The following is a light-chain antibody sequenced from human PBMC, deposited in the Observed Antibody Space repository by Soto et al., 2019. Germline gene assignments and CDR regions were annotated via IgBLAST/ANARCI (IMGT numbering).Light chain of an antibody. CDR1: TGAVTSGHY. Sequence: QAVVTQEPSLTVSPGGTVTLTCGSSTGAVTSGHYPYWFQQKPGQAPRTLIYDTSNKHSWTPARFSGSLRGGKAALTLSGAQPEDEAEYYCLLSYSGARPYVFGTGTKVTVL. CDR2: DTS. V-gene: IGLV7-46*01. CDR3: LLSYSGARPYV. J-gene: IGLJ1*01.